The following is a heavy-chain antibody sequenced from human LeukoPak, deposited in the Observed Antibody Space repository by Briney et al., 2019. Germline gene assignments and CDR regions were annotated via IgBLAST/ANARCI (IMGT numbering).Heavy chain of an antibody. J-gene: IGHJ4*02. CDR1: GFSFSNYG. D-gene: IGHD5-12*01. V-gene: IGHV3-33*06. Sequence: GGSLRLSCAASGFSFSNYGFHWVRQAPGKGLDWVSAISYDGKNIHYADFVKGRFTISRDNSRNTVYLQMNSLRVEDTAVYYCAKTYSRESGYDFFFHYWGQGTRVTVSS. CDR3: AKTYSRESGYDFFFHY. CDR2: ISYDGKNI.